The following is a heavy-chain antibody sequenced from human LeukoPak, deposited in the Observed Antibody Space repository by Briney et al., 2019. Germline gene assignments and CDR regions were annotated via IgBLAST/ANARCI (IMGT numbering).Heavy chain of an antibody. CDR3: ARSRGRSYGS. J-gene: IGHJ4*02. CDR1: GGSISSSNFY. CDR2: ISYSGST. V-gene: IGHV4-39*01. Sequence: PSETLSLTCTFTGGSISSSNFYWGWIRQPPGKGLEWIGTISYSGSTYYNPSLKSRVTISVDTSKNLFSLKLSSVTAADTAVYYCARSRGRSYGSWGQGTLVTVSS. D-gene: IGHD5-18*01.